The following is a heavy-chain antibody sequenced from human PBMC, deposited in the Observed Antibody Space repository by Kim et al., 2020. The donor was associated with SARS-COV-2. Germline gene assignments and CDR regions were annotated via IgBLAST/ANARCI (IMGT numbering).Heavy chain of an antibody. D-gene: IGHD2-21*01. J-gene: IGHJ6*02. V-gene: IGHV4-59*01. CDR3: ARVVSDSLGVWLSTYGMDV. Sequence: SRVTISVDTSKNQFSLKLSSVTAADTAVYYCARVVSDSLGVWLSTYGMDVWGQGTMVTVSS.